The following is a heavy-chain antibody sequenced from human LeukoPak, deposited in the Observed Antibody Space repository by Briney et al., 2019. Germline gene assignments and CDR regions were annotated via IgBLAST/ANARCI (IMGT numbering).Heavy chain of an antibody. D-gene: IGHD1-7*01. CDR1: GGSISTYY. CDR2: IYYSGST. Sequence: SETLSLTCTVSGGSISTYYWSWIRQPPGKGLEWIGYIYYSGSTSYNPSLKSRVTISVDTSKNQFSLKLSSVTAADTAVYYCARVGELYEPGYRLRKHLDYWGQGTLVTVSS. J-gene: IGHJ4*02. V-gene: IGHV4-59*01. CDR3: ARVGELYEPGYRLRKHLDY.